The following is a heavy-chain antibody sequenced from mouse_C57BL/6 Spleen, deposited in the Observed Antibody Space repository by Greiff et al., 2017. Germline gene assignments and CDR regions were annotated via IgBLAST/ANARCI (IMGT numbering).Heavy chain of an antibody. J-gene: IGHJ2*01. CDR3: ARGYYGSSLYFDY. CDR2: IDPSDSYT. D-gene: IGHD1-1*01. Sequence: QVQLKQPGAELVMPGASVKLSCKASGYTFTSYWMHWVKQRPGQGLEWIGEIDPSDSYTNYTQKFKGKSTLNVDKSSSTAYMQLSSLTSEDSAVYYFARGYYGSSLYFDYWGQGTTLTVSS. V-gene: IGHV1-69*01. CDR1: GYTFTSYW.